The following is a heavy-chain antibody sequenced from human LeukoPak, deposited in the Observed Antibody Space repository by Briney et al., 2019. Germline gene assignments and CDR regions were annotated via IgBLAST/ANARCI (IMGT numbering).Heavy chain of an antibody. CDR1: GFTFSSYA. J-gene: IGHJ6*02. CDR2: ISYDGGNI. V-gene: IGHV3-30*03. CDR3: ATLRLMARGVKYDSHGMDV. D-gene: IGHD3-10*01. Sequence: PGGSLRLSCAASGFTFSSYAMHWVRQVPGKGLEWVAVISYDGGNIYYVDSVKGRFTTSRDTSKNTLYLQMNSLRAEDTAVYYCATLRLMARGVKYDSHGMDVWGQGTTVTVSS.